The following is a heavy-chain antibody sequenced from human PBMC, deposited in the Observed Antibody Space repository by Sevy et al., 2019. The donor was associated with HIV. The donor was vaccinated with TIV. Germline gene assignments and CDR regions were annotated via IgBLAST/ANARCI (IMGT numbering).Heavy chain of an antibody. CDR1: GFTFINYG. J-gene: IGHJ6*02. CDR2: ISGSGDTT. V-gene: IGHV3-23*01. CDR3: AKDIRVALVVPSPGYGMDV. Sequence: GGSLRLSCAASGFTFINYGMSWVRQAPGKGLEWVSVISGSGDTTNYADSVKGRFVISRDNSKDTMYQQLNSLRAEGTAVYYCAKDIRVALVVPSPGYGMDVWGHGTSVTVSS. D-gene: IGHD2-15*01.